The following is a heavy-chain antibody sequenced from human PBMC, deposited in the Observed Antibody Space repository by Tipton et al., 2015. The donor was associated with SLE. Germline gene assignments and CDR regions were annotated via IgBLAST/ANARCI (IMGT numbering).Heavy chain of an antibody. V-gene: IGHV4-59*01. J-gene: IGHJ4*02. D-gene: IGHD5-12*01. CDR1: GASISNYY. CDR2: INHSGTT. CDR3: ALRWPDTWTTVY. Sequence: LRLSCTVSGASISNYYWGWIRQPPGKGLEWIGYINHSGTTNYNPSLKSRVTISIDTSKNQFSLKLSSVTAADTAVYYCALRWPDTWTTVYWGQGTLVTVSS.